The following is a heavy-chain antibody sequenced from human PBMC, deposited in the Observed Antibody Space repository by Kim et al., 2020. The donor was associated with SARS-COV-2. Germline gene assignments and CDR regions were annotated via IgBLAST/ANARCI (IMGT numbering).Heavy chain of an antibody. Sequence: GGSLRLSCSASGFTFSSYAMHWVRQAPGKGLEYVSAISSNGGSTYYADSVKGRFTISRDNSKNTLYLQMSSLRAEDTAVYYCVKEGWVGDGYNSIDYWGQGTLVTVSS. CDR3: VKEGWVGDGYNSIDY. D-gene: IGHD5-12*01. V-gene: IGHV3-64D*06. CDR2: ISSNGGST. CDR1: GFTFSSYA. J-gene: IGHJ4*02.